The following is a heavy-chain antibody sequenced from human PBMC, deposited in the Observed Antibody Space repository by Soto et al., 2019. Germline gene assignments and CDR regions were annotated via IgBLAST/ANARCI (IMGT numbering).Heavy chain of an antibody. D-gene: IGHD3-9*01. CDR1: AFILSNYW. CDR3: TRSDWLLN. J-gene: IGHJ4*01. V-gene: IGHV3-74*01. Sequence: PGGALRLPCAASAFILSNYWMHCFRPAPEQGLVWVSRINSDGTTTVYPDSVKGRFTVSRDNAKNTLYLQMNSLRADDTAVYFCTRSDWLLNWGDGTVVT. CDR2: INSDGTTT.